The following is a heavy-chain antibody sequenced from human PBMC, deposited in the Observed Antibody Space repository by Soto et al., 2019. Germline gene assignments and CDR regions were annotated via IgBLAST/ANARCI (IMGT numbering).Heavy chain of an antibody. Sequence: SETLSLTCTVSGGSISSGGYYWSWIRQHPGKGLEWIGYIYYSGRTYYNPSLHSRVSIAVDTTENQFSLKLTSVTAADTSVYYCARGSFYSSSSWFDPWGRGTLVTVSS. CDR3: ARGSFYSSSSWFDP. V-gene: IGHV4-31*03. D-gene: IGHD6-6*01. J-gene: IGHJ5*02. CDR2: IYYSGRT. CDR1: GGSISSGGYY.